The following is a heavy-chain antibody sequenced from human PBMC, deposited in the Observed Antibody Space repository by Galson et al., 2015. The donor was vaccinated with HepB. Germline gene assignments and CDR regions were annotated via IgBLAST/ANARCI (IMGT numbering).Heavy chain of an antibody. Sequence: SLRLSCAVSGFTVSDAWMNWARQAPGKGLEWVGRVQRKSDGGSTEYAAPVKGRFSISRDDSKNTLYLQMNSLKSDDSATYYCATYEPVRFSYHYYGMDVWGQGTTVTVSS. CDR2: VQRKSDGGST. CDR3: ATYEPVRFSYHYYGMDV. CDR1: GFTVSDAW. J-gene: IGHJ6*02. V-gene: IGHV3-15*01. D-gene: IGHD3-3*01.